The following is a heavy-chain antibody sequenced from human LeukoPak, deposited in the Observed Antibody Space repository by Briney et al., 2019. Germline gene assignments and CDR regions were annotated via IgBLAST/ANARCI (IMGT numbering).Heavy chain of an antibody. D-gene: IGHD2-2*03. V-gene: IGHV3-23*01. CDR3: AKDSHWILFDD. J-gene: IGHJ4*02. CDR1: GFTFTTYG. CDR2: IGGSGTRT. Sequence: GGSLRLSCSASGFTFTTYGMNWVRQAPGKGLEWVSGIGGSGTRTYYTDSVKGRFTISRDNSKNTLYLQMNSLRDEDTAVYYCAKDSHWILFDDWGQGTLVTVSS.